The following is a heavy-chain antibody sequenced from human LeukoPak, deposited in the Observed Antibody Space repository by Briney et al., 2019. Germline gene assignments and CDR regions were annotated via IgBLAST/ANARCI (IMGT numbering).Heavy chain of an antibody. CDR3: ARDGYDSSGYYLLDY. CDR2: ISSSSSYI. CDR1: GCTFSSFS. Sequence: GGSLRLSWAASGCTFSSFSMNWVRQAPGKGLEGVSSISSSSSYIYYADSVKGRLTISRDNAKNSLYLQMNSLRAEDTAVYYCARDGYDSSGYYLLDYWGQGTLVTVSS. J-gene: IGHJ4*02. V-gene: IGHV3-21*01. D-gene: IGHD3-22*01.